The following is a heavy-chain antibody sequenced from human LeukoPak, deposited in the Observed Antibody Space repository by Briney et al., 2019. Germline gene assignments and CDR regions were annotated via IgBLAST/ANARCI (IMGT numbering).Heavy chain of an antibody. J-gene: IGHJ4*02. CDR2: IYYTGST. Sequence: SETLSLTCSVSGASISGGTYYWGWIRQPPGKGLEWISSIYYTGSTYDNPSLKSRVTISVDTSKNQFSLKLSSVTAADTAVYYCARRGGSGRAFDYWGQGTLVTVSS. CDR1: GASISGGTYY. V-gene: IGHV4-39*01. D-gene: IGHD1-26*01. CDR3: ARRGGSGRAFDY.